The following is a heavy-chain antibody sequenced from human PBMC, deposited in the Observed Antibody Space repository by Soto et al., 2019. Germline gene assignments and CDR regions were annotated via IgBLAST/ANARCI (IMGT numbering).Heavy chain of an antibody. J-gene: IGHJ4*02. CDR2: ISSSSSYI. V-gene: IGHV3-21*01. CDR3: ARGPSGLPGIAVAGPFDY. Sequence: EVQLVESGGGLVKPGGSLRLSCAASGFTFSSYSMNWVRQAPGKGLEWVSSISSSSSYIYYADSVKGRFTSSRDNAKNSLYLQMNSLRAEDTAVYYCARGPSGLPGIAVAGPFDYWGQGTLVTVSS. CDR1: GFTFSSYS. D-gene: IGHD6-19*01.